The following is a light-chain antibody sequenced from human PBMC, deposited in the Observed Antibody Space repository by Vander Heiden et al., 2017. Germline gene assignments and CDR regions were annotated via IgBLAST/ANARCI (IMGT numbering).Light chain of an antibody. J-gene: IGLJ2*01. CDR2: SNN. Sequence: QSVLTQPPSASGTPGQRVTISCSGSSSNIGSNTVNWYQQLPGTAPKLLSYSNNQRPSGVPDRFSGSKSGTSASLAISGLQSEDEADYDGAAWDDSLNGPVCGGGTKLT. V-gene: IGLV1-44*01. CDR3: AAWDDSLNGPV. CDR1: SSNIGSNT.